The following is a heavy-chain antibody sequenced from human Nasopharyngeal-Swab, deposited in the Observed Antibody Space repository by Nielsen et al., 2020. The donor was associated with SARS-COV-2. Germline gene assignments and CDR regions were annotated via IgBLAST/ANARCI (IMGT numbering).Heavy chain of an antibody. D-gene: IGHD5-18*01. Sequence: LKISCAASGFTFDDYAMHWVRQAPGKGLEWVSGISWNSGSIGYADSVKGRFTISRDNAKNSLYLQMNSLRAEDTALYYCAKDSSMVSLDVWGQGTTVTVSS. CDR2: ISWNSGSI. CDR3: AKDSSMVSLDV. V-gene: IGHV3-9*01. J-gene: IGHJ6*02. CDR1: GFTFDDYA.